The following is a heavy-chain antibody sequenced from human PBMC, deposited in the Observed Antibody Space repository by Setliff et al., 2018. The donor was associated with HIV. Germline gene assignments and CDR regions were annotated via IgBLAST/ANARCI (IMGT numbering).Heavy chain of an antibody. CDR2: INP. J-gene: IGHJ4*02. Sequence: ASVKVSCKASGYTFTGNYMHWVRQGLEWMGRINPTQKFQGRVTMTRDTSISTAYMKLKEIPQQRGDRALQQLGIKYGWGRHHIGPSPGFDYWGQGTLVTVSS. CDR1: GYTFTGNY. V-gene: IGHV1-2*05. CDR3: QLGIKYGWGRHHIGPSPGFDY. D-gene: IGHD3-10*01.